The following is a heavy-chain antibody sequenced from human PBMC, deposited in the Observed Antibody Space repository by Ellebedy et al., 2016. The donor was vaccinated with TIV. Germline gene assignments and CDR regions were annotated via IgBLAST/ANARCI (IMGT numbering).Heavy chain of an antibody. CDR3: ARAPIMVRGVIYWFDP. D-gene: IGHD3-10*01. V-gene: IGHV1-69*13. CDR1: GGTFSSYA. CDR2: IITIFGTA. J-gene: IGHJ5*02. Sequence: AASVKVTCKASGGTFSSYAISWVRQAPGQGLEWMGGIITIFGTANYAQKFQGRVTITADESTSTAYMELSSLRSEDTAVYYCARAPIMVRGVIYWFDPWGQGTLVTVSS.